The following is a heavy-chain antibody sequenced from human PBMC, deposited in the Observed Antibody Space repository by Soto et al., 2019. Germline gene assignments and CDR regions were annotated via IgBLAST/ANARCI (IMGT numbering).Heavy chain of an antibody. CDR3: AREGTYRFGANYYGLDV. Sequence: GGSLRLSCAASGFTVSSNYMTWVRQAPGKGLEWVSVIYSGGTTYYADSVKGRFTFSRDNSKNTLYLHMNSLRAEDTAVYYCAREGTYRFGANYYGLDVWGAGTKATVSS. V-gene: IGHV3-53*01. J-gene: IGHJ6*04. CDR1: GFTVSSNY. CDR2: IYSGGTT. D-gene: IGHD3-16*01.